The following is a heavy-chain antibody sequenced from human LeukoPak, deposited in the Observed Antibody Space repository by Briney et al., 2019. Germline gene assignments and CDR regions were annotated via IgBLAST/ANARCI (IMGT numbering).Heavy chain of an antibody. Sequence: SGGSLRLSCAASGFTFGNYGMSWVRQAPGKGLEWVSGINWNGGSTGYADSVEGRFTISRDNAKNSQYLQMNSLRVEDTALYYCARAQMYGDSRLLLDFWGQGTLVTVSS. CDR2: INWNGGST. J-gene: IGHJ4*02. CDR3: ARAQMYGDSRLLLDF. V-gene: IGHV3-20*04. D-gene: IGHD4-17*01. CDR1: GFTFGNYG.